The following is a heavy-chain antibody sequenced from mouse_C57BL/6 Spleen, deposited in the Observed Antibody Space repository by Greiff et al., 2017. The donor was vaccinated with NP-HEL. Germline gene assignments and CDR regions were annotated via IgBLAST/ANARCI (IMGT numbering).Heavy chain of an antibody. CDR3: ARKDTGLYAMDY. CDR1: GYTFTNYW. V-gene: IGHV1-63*01. CDR2: IYPGGGYT. D-gene: IGHD3-2*02. J-gene: IGHJ4*01. Sequence: VKLQESGAELVRPGTSVKMSCKASGYTFTNYWIGWAKQRPGHGLEWIGDIYPGGGYTNYNEKFKGKATLTADKSSSTAYMQFSSLTSEDSAIYYCARKDTGLYAMDYWGQGTSVTVSS.